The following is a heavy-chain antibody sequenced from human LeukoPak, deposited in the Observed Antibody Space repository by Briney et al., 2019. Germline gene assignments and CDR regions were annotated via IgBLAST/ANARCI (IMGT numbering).Heavy chain of an antibody. D-gene: IGHD4-17*01. CDR1: GGSISSGGYY. CDR2: IYNSGST. CDR3: ARDWTGGDYGLDY. Sequence: PSQTLSLTCTVSGGSISSGGYYWTWIRQYPGKGLEWIGYIYNSGSTYYNPSLKSRVTISLDTSKNQFSLKLNSVTAADTAVYYCARDWTGGDYGLDYWGQGTLVTVSS. J-gene: IGHJ4*02. V-gene: IGHV4-31*03.